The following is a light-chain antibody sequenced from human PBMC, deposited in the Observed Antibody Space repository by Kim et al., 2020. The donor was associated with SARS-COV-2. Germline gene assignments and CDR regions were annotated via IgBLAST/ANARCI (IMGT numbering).Light chain of an antibody. Sequence: SPGESAPLSCRASQNVRSNLAWYQLKPGQPPRLLIYGASTRATGIPARFSGSGSGTEFTLTISSLQSEDLAFYYCQQNNNWPLTFGGGTKVDIK. J-gene: IGKJ4*01. CDR3: QQNNNWPLT. CDR1: QNVRSN. CDR2: GAS. V-gene: IGKV3-15*01.